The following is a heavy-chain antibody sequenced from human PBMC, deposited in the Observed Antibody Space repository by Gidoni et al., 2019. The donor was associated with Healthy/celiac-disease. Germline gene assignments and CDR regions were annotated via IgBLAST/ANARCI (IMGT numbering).Heavy chain of an antibody. D-gene: IGHD5-12*01. J-gene: IGHJ4*02. CDR3: ARVVGDSGYDGGFDY. CDR2: IYYSGST. V-gene: IGHV4-59*01. CDR1: GGHISSYY. Sequence: QVQLQESGPGLAKPSETLSLTCTASGGHISSYYWSWIRQPPGKGLEWIGYIYYSGSTNYNPTLKSRVTISVDTSKNQFSLKLSSVTAADTAVYYCARVVGDSGYDGGFDYWGQGTLVTVSS.